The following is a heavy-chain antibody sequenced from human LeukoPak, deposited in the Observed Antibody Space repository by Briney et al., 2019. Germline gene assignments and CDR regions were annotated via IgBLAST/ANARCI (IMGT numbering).Heavy chain of an antibody. CDR2: IKQDGSEK. CDR1: GFIFGSYW. Sequence: GGSLRLSCTGSGFIFGSYWMSWVRQAPGKGLEWVANIKQDGSEKYYVDSVKGRFTISRDNAKNSLYLQMSSLRAEDTAVYYCARYLRFEGVDYWGQGTLVTVSS. J-gene: IGHJ4*02. CDR3: ARYLRFEGVDY. V-gene: IGHV3-7*01. D-gene: IGHD3-3*01.